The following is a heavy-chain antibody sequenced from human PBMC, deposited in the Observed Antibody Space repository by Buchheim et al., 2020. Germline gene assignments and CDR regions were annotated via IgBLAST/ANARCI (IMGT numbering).Heavy chain of an antibody. D-gene: IGHD3-3*01. CDR1: GFTFSRYA. V-gene: IGHV3-23*01. Sequence: EVQLLESGGGLVQPGGSLRLSCAASGFTFSRYAMSWVRQAPGKGLEWVSAISGSGGSTYYADSVKGRFTISRDNSKNTLYLQMNSLRAEDTAVYYCAKDGLGPKRRVEERGYFDYWGQGTL. J-gene: IGHJ4*02. CDR3: AKDGLGPKRRVEERGYFDY. CDR2: ISGSGGST.